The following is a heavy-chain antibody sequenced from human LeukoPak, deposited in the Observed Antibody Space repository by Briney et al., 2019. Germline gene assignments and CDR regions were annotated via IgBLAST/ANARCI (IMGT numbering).Heavy chain of an antibody. CDR3: ARDSTIGQLVRGYYYYVDV. J-gene: IGHJ6*03. V-gene: IGHV3-23*01. D-gene: IGHD6-6*01. CDR1: GFTFSSYV. CDR2: ISGSGDTT. Sequence: GGSLRLSCAASGFTFSSYVMSWVRQAPGKGLEWVSVISGSGDTTYYADSVKGRFTISRDNSKNTLYLQMNSLRSEDTAVYYCARDSTIGQLVRGYYYYVDVWGKGTTVTVS.